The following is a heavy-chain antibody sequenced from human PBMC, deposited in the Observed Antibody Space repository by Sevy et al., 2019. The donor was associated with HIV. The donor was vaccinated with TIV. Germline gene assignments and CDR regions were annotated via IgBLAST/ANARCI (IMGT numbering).Heavy chain of an antibody. J-gene: IGHJ3*02. Sequence: GGCLRLSCAASGFTFSSYAMHCVRQAPGKGLEWVAVISYDGSNKYYADSVKGRFTISRDNSKNTLYLQMNSLRAEDTALYYCARKPEVGYYYDSSGSQGAFDIWGQGTMVTVSS. CDR2: ISYDGSNK. CDR3: ARKPEVGYYYDSSGSQGAFDI. CDR1: GFTFSSYA. D-gene: IGHD3-22*01. V-gene: IGHV3-30-3*01.